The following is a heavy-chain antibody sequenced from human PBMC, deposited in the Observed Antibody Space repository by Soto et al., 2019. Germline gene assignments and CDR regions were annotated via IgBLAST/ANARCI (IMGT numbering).Heavy chain of an antibody. CDR1: GFAFHTHA. V-gene: IGHV3-23*01. D-gene: IGHD3-3*02. CDR2: ISASGVTT. Sequence: EVQLLESGGGLVQPGGSLRLSCAASGFAFHTHALSWVRQAPGKGLEWVSGISASGVTTYYADSVKGRFTISRDNSKNTVTLQMNSLRAEDTAFYYCAKDRTPPLSLSPSSQAIKNLLGGQCFDSWGQGTLVTV. J-gene: IGHJ4*02. CDR3: AKDRTPPLSLSPSSQAIKNLLGGQCFDS.